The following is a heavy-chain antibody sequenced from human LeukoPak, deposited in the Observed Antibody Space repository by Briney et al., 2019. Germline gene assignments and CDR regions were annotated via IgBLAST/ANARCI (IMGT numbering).Heavy chain of an antibody. Sequence: SETLSLTCTISGYSISSGYYWGWIRQPPGKGLEWIGSIYHSGSTYYNPSLKSPVTISLDTSENQFSLKLSSVTAADTAGYYCARDLYSSGWGYFDYWGQGTLVTVSS. CDR1: GYSISSGYY. CDR3: ARDLYSSGWGYFDY. J-gene: IGHJ4*02. V-gene: IGHV4-38-2*02. CDR2: IYHSGST. D-gene: IGHD6-19*01.